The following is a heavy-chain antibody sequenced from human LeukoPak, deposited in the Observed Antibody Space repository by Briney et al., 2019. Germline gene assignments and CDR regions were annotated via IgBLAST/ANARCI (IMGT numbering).Heavy chain of an antibody. J-gene: IGHJ3*02. CDR1: GFTFSSYE. CDR2: ISSSGSTI. D-gene: IGHD3-22*01. CDR3: ASSMIVVVIYAFDI. V-gene: IGHV3-48*03. Sequence: GGSLRLSCAASGFTFSSYEMNWVRPAPGKGLEWVSYISSSGSTIYYADSVKGRFTISRDNAKNSLYLQMNSLRAEDTAVYYCASSMIVVVIYAFDIWGQGTMVTVSS.